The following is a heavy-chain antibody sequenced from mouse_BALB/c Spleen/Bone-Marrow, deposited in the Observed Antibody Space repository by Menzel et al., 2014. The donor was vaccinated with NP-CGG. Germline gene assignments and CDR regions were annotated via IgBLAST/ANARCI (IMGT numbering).Heavy chain of an antibody. D-gene: IGHD3-1*01. CDR3: ARRAGGWYFDV. Sequence: DVHLVESGPELVKPGASVKISCKASGYTFTDYNMHWVKQSHGKSLEWIGYIYPYNGGTGYNQKLKSKATLTVDNSSSTAYMERRSLTSEDSAVYYCARRAGGWYFDVWGAGTTVTVSS. CDR2: IYPYNGGT. CDR1: GYTFTDYN. V-gene: IGHV1S29*02. J-gene: IGHJ1*01.